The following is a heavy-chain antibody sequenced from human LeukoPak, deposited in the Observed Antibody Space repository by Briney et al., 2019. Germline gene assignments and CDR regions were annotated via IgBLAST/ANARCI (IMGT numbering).Heavy chain of an antibody. CDR3: ARDRGIVATISYFDY. CDR1: GFTFSSYA. J-gene: IGHJ4*02. CDR2: ISYDGSNK. V-gene: IGHV3-30-3*01. D-gene: IGHD5-12*01. Sequence: GGSLRLSCAASGFTFSSYAMHWVRQAPGKGLEWVAAISYDGSNKYYADSVKGRFTISRDNSKNTLYLQMNSLRAEDTAVYYCARDRGIVATISYFDYWGQGTLVTVSS.